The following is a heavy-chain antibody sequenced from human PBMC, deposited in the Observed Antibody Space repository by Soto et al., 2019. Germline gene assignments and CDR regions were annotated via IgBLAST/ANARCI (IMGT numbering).Heavy chain of an antibody. CDR1: GGTFSSYA. D-gene: IGHD3-10*01. V-gene: IGHV1-69*13. CDR2: IIPIFGTA. CDR3: ARDMVRGVITYYYGMDV. J-gene: IGHJ6*02. Sequence: SVKVSCKASGGTFSSYAISWVRQAPGQGLEWMGGIIPIFGTANYAQKFQGRVTITADESTSTAYMELSSLRSEDTAVYYCARDMVRGVITYYYGMDVWGQGTTVTVSS.